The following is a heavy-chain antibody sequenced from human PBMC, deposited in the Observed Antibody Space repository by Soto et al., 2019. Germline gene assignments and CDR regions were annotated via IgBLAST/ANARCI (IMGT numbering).Heavy chain of an antibody. CDR3: VTYGHSGQRNWFDP. Sequence: SETLSLTCTVSGGSISSSGYYWGWIRQPPGKGLEWIGSIYHNGRTYYNPSLKSRVTISIDTSKNQFSLKLSSVTAADTGVFYCVTYGHSGQRNWFDPCGQGPLVTVSS. V-gene: IGHV4-39*01. D-gene: IGHD2-15*01. CDR2: IYHNGRT. J-gene: IGHJ5*02. CDR1: GGSISSSGYY.